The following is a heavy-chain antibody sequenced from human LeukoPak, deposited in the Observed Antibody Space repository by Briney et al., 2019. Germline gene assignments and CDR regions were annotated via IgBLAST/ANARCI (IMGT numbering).Heavy chain of an antibody. CDR3: ARYCSSTTCDTRGGDY. D-gene: IGHD2-2*02. CDR2: INHSGST. V-gene: IGHV4-34*01. CDR1: GGSFSGYY. J-gene: IGHJ4*02. Sequence: SETLSLTCAVYGGSFSGYYWSWIRQPPGKGLEWIGEINHSGSTNYNPSLKSRVTISVDTSKNQFSLKLSSVTTADTAVYYCARYCSSTTCDTRGGDYWGQGTLVTVSS.